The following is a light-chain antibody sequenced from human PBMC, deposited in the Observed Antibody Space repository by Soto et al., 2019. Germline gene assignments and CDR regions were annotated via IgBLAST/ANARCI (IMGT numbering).Light chain of an antibody. CDR3: QQYNNFYP. V-gene: IGKV3-15*01. CDR1: QSVSSN. J-gene: IGKJ2*01. CDR2: GAS. Sequence: EIVMTQSPATLSVSPGERATLSCRASQSVSSNLAWYQQKPGQAPRLLIYGASTRATGIPARFSGSGSGTEFTLTISSLQSEDFAVYYCQQYNNFYPFGQGTKLEIK.